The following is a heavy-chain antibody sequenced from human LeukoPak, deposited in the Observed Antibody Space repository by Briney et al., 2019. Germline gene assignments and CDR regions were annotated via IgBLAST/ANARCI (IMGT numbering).Heavy chain of an antibody. J-gene: IGHJ4*02. CDR1: GYSISSGYY. D-gene: IGHD6-19*01. CDR2: IYHSGST. V-gene: IGHV4-38-2*02. Sequence: SETLSLTCAVSGYSISSGYYWGWIRQPSGKGLEWIGSIYHSGSTYYNPSLKSRVTISVDTSKNQFSLKLSSVTAADTAVYYCARDGVAVAGLLNWGQGTLVTVSS. CDR3: ARDGVAVAGLLN.